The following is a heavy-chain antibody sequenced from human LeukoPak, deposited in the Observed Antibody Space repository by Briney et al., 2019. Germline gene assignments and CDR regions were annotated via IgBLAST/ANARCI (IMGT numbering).Heavy chain of an antibody. CDR3: ARGHSSGWYYYYYMDV. Sequence: SETLSLTCTVSGGSISSSSYYWGWIRQPPGKGLEWIGSIYYSGSTNYNPSLKSRVTISVDTSKNQFSLKLSSVTAADTAVYYCARGHSSGWYYYYYMDVWGKETTVTVSS. J-gene: IGHJ6*03. CDR2: IYYSGST. CDR1: GGSISSSSYY. D-gene: IGHD6-19*01. V-gene: IGHV4-39*07.